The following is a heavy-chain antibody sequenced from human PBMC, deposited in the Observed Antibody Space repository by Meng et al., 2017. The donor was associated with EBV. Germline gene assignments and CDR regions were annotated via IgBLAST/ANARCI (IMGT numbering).Heavy chain of an antibody. CDR2: ISGSGGST. CDR3: AKGHYYGSGSYYNPIDY. CDR1: GFTFSSYA. V-gene: IGHV3-23*04. J-gene: IGHJ4*02. Sequence: EVQLVESGGGLVQRGGSLRLSCLAAGFTFSSYAMSWVRQAPGKGLEWVSAISGSGGSTYYADSVKGRFTISRDNSKNTLYLQMNSLRAEDTAVYYCAKGHYYGSGSYYNPIDYWDQGPLVTVSS. D-gene: IGHD3-10*01.